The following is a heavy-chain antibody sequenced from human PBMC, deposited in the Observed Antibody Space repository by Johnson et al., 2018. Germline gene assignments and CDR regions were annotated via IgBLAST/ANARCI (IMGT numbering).Heavy chain of an antibody. D-gene: IGHD6-13*01. Sequence: QVQLQQWGAGLLKPSETLSLSCAVYGGSFSGYYWSWIRQPPGKGLEWIGEINHSGSTNYNPSLKSRVTISVDTSKNQFSLKLSSVTAADTAVYYCARVMAAAGYYYYYYMDVWGKGTTVTVSS. J-gene: IGHJ6*03. V-gene: IGHV4-34*01. CDR1: GGSFSGYY. CDR2: INHSGST. CDR3: ARVMAAAGYYYYYYMDV.